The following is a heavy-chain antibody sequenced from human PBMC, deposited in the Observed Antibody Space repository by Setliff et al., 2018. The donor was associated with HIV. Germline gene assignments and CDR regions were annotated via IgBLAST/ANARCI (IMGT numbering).Heavy chain of an antibody. V-gene: IGHV4-39*07. Sequence: PSETLSLTCNVSGGSFNTKRTKWGWIRQSPGKGLEWIGSIFYFGSVTYNPSLKSRPLISIDTSKTQFSLNLRSVTAADTAVYYCVRELLGSGGTVPEVNFFDSWGQGTLVTVSS. CDR3: VRELLGSGGTVPEVNFFDS. J-gene: IGHJ5*01. CDR2: IFYFGSV. D-gene: IGHD1-26*01. CDR1: GGSFNTKRTK.